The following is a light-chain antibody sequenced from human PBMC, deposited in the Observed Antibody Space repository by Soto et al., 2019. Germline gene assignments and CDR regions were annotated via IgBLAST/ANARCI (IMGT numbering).Light chain of an antibody. V-gene: IGKV3-20*01. CDR1: QTVSGSY. J-gene: IGKJ4*01. CDR3: QQYGDSPLT. Sequence: ENVLTQSPGTLSLSPGKRATLSCRASQTVSGSYVAWYQQKPGQTPRLLIYGASSRATGIPDRFSGSGSGTDFTLTISRLEPEDFAVYHCQQYGDSPLTFGGGTKVEIK. CDR2: GAS.